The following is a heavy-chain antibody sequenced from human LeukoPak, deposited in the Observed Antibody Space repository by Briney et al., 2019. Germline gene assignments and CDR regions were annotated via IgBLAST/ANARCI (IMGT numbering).Heavy chain of an antibody. CDR2: IYYSGIT. CDR3: ARGRYSYGSNWFDP. D-gene: IGHD5-18*01. CDR1: GGSMSSYY. J-gene: IGHJ5*02. Sequence: SETLSLTCTVSGGSMSSYYWIWIRQPPGKGLEWIGYIYYSGITNYNPSVKSRVTISVDTSKNQFSLKMRSVTAADTAVYYCARGRYSYGSNWFDPWGQGTLVTVSS. V-gene: IGHV4-59*08.